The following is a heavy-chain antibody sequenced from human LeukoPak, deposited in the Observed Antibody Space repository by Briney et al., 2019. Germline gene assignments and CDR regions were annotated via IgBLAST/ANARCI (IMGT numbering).Heavy chain of an antibody. CDR3: ARVGAVAETGDY. V-gene: IGHV3-72*01. CDR2: TRNKANSYTT. J-gene: IGHJ4*02. D-gene: IGHD6-19*01. Sequence: GGSLRLSCAASGFTFSDHYMDWVRQAPGKGLEWVGRTRNKANSYTTEYAASVKGRFTISRDDSKNSLYLQMNSLKTEDTAVYYCARVGAVAETGDYWGQGTLVTVSS. CDR1: GFTFSDHY.